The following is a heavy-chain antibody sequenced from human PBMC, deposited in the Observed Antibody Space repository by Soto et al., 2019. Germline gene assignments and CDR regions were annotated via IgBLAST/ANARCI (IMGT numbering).Heavy chain of an antibody. J-gene: IGHJ1*01. CDR1: GFTFRSYA. D-gene: IGHD2-15*01. CDR3: AKGID. V-gene: IGHV3-23*01. Sequence: EVQLLESGGGLVQPGGSLRLSCAASGFTFRSYAMSWVRQAPGKGLEWVAVITDSRDRTYYADSVKGRFTISRANSKNTVDLQMHNLRAEDTATYFCAKGIDWGQGTRVTVSS. CDR2: ITDSRDRT.